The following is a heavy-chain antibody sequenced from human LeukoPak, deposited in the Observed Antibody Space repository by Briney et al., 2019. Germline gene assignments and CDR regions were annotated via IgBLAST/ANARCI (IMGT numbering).Heavy chain of an antibody. CDR3: ARGGRGSGDYYYYYGMDV. V-gene: IGHV4-59*08. J-gene: IGHJ6*02. Sequence: SETLSLTCTVSGGSISAYYWSWIRQPPGKGLEWIGYVYYSGATNYNPSLKSRVTISLETSKNQFSLRLTSVTAADTAVYYCARGGRGSGDYYYYYGMDVWGQGTTVTVSS. D-gene: IGHD2-15*01. CDR2: VYYSGAT. CDR1: GGSISAYY.